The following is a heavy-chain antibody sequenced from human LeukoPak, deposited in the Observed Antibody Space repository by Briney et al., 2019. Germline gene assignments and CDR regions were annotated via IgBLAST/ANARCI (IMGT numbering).Heavy chain of an antibody. V-gene: IGHV1-69*13. CDR1: GGTFSSYA. CDR3: AIEYSSSVGPYGMDV. D-gene: IGHD6-6*01. J-gene: IGHJ6*02. CDR2: IIPIFGTA. Sequence: EASVKVSCKASGGTFSSYAISWVRQAPGQGLEWMGGIIPIFGTANYAQKFQGRVTITADESTSTAYMELSSLRSEDTAVYYCAIEYSSSVGPYGMDVWGQGTTVTVSS.